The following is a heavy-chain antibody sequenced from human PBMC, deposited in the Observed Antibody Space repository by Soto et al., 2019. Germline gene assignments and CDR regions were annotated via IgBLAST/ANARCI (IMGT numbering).Heavy chain of an antibody. D-gene: IGHD2-15*01. Sequence: EVQLVESGGGLVQPGGSLRLSCAASGFTFSSYSMNWVRQAPGKGLEWVSYISSSSSTIYYADSVKGRFTISRDNAKNPLYQKMNSLRAEDTAVYYCAREMAALNYFDYWGQGTLGTVS. V-gene: IGHV3-48*01. J-gene: IGHJ4*02. CDR3: AREMAALNYFDY. CDR2: ISSSSSTI. CDR1: GFTFSSYS.